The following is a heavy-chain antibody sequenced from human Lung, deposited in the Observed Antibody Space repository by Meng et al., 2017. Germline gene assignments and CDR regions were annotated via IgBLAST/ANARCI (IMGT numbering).Heavy chain of an antibody. CDR2: LGAHDGDR. D-gene: IGHD3-10*01. V-gene: IGHV1-18*04. Sequence: QFHPVQSVAEVKMPGASAKASCKPSDYNFTGYGVSWVRQAPGQGLEWMAWLGAHDGDRSHAPRFQGRVTVTADRLTATSFMELRNLRYDDTAVYYCARGTPGRSYSDFWGQGTLVTVSS. CDR3: ARGTPGRSYSDF. J-gene: IGHJ4*02. CDR1: DYNFTGYG.